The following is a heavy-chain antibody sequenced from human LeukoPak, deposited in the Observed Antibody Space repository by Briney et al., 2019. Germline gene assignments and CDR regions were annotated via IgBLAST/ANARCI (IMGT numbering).Heavy chain of an antibody. CDR2: ISVYSGKT. V-gene: IGHV1-18*01. D-gene: IGHD3-10*01. CDR3: ARASLLLWFGELAVASWFDP. Sequence: ASVKVSCKASGYTFSNYAISWVRQAPGQGLEWMGWISVYSGKTNYAQKLRGRVTMTTDTSTGTAYMELRNLRADDTAVYYCARASLLLWFGELAVASWFDPWGQGTLVTVSS. CDR1: GYTFSNYA. J-gene: IGHJ5*02.